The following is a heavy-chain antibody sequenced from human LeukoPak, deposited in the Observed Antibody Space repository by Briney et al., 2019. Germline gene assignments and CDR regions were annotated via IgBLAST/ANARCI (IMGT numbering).Heavy chain of an antibody. CDR3: AKDEMLAPAAKGGDAFDI. CDR2: IYSGGST. CDR1: GFTFSSYG. D-gene: IGHD2-2*01. J-gene: IGHJ3*02. Sequence: GGSLRLSCAASGFTFSSYGMQWVRQAPGKGLEWVSVIYSGGSTYYADSVRGRFTISRDNSKNTLYLQMNSLRAEDTAVYYCAKDEMLAPAAKGGDAFDIWGQGTMVTVSS. V-gene: IGHV3-NL1*01.